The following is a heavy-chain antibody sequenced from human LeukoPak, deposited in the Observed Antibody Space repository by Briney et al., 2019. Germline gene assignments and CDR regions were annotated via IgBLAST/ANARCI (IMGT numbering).Heavy chain of an antibody. Sequence: ASVKVSCKASGGTFSSYAISWVRQAPGQGLEWMGGIIPIFGTANYAQKFQGRVTITADESTSTAYMELSSLRSEDTAVYYCATLGGPGSGFDYWGQGTLVTVSS. J-gene: IGHJ4*02. D-gene: IGHD3-16*01. CDR2: IIPIFGTA. CDR1: GGTFSSYA. V-gene: IGHV1-69*13. CDR3: ATLGGPGSGFDY.